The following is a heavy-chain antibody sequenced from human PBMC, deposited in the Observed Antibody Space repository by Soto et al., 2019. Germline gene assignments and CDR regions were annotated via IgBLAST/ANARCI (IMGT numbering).Heavy chain of an antibody. J-gene: IGHJ4*02. CDR3: ADYLI. Sequence: EEQLVESGGGLVRPGGSLRLSCVASGLTFSDAWMTWVRQAPGQGLEWVGRIKSNTHGGTTDYAAPVRGRFTISRDDRKNTVFLYMNSLRTDDTAVYYCADYLIRGQGTLVTVSS. CDR2: IKSNTHGGTT. D-gene: IGHD2-21*01. CDR1: GLTFSDAW. V-gene: IGHV3-15*07.